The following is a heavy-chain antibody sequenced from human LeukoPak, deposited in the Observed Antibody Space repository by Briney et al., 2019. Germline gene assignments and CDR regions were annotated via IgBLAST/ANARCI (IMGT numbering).Heavy chain of an antibody. CDR1: GFTFSSYG. CDR3: AKDYSGSYPLSGY. J-gene: IGHJ4*02. D-gene: IGHD1-26*01. Sequence: PGGSLRLSCAASGFTFSSYGMHWVRQAPGKGLEWVAFIGYDGSNKYYADSVKGRFTISRDNSKNTLYLQMNSLRAEDTAVYYCAKDYSGSYPLSGYWGQGTLVTVSS. CDR2: IGYDGSNK. V-gene: IGHV3-30*02.